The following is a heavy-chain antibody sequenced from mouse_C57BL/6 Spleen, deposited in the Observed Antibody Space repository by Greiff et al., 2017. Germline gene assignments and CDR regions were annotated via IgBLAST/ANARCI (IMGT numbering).Heavy chain of an antibody. D-gene: IGHD2-4*01. V-gene: IGHV5-9-1*02. CDR1: GFTFSSYA. CDR2: ISSGGDYI. CDR3: TRDYDYDGFAY. J-gene: IGHJ3*01. Sequence: EVMLVESGEGLVKPGGSLKLSCAASGFTFSSYAMSWVRQTPEKRLEWVAYISSGGDYIYYADTVKGRFTISRDNARNTLYLQMSSLKSEDTAMXYCTRDYDYDGFAYWGQGTLVTVSA.